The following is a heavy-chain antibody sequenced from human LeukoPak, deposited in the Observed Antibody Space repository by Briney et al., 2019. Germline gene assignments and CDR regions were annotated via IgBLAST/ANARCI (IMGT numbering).Heavy chain of an antibody. V-gene: IGHV4-30-2*01. CDR1: GGSISSGGYS. J-gene: IGHJ3*02. Sequence: SQTLSLTCAGSGGSISSGGYSWSWIRQPPGKGLEWIGYIYHSGSTYYNPSLKSRVTISVDRSKNQFSLKLSSVTAADTAVYYCARLLIGAFDIWGQGTMVTVSS. CDR2: IYHSGST. D-gene: IGHD3-22*01. CDR3: ARLLIGAFDI.